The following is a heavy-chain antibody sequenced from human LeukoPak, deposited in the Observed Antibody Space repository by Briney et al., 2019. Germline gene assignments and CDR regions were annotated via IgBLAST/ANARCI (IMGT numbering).Heavy chain of an antibody. V-gene: IGHV3-48*03. Sequence: GGSLRLSCAASGFTFSSHEMNWVRQAPGKGLERVSYISSSGSTIYYADSVKGRFTISRDNAKNSLYLQMNSLRAEDTAVYYCAELGITMIGGVWGKGTTVTISS. D-gene: IGHD3-10*02. J-gene: IGHJ6*04. CDR3: AELGITMIGGV. CDR1: GFTFSSHE. CDR2: ISSSGSTI.